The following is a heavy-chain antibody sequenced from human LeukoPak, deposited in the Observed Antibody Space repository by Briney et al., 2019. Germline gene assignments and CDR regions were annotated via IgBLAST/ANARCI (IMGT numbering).Heavy chain of an antibody. CDR1: GFTFDDYA. Sequence: PGGSLRLSCAASGFTFDDYAMHWVRQAPGKGLEWVSGISWSSGSIGYADSVKGRFTISRDNAKNSLYLQMNSLRAEDTALYYCAKRRYCSSTSCENYFDYWGQGTLVTVSS. CDR3: AKRRYCSSTSCENYFDY. CDR2: ISWSSGSI. V-gene: IGHV3-9*01. J-gene: IGHJ4*02. D-gene: IGHD2-2*01.